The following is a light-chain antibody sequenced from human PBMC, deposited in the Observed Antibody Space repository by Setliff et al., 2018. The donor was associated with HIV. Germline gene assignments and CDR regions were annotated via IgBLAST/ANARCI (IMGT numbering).Light chain of an antibody. Sequence: ALTQPASVSGSPGQSVTISCTGTSTDIGAQDFVSWYQQRPGNAPKLIIFDVNNRPSGISTRFFGSKSGNTASLTISGLQPEDEGDYYCSAYTTRRTYVFGSGTKVTVL. CDR3: SAYTTRRTYV. J-gene: IGLJ1*01. CDR1: STDIGAQDF. V-gene: IGLV2-14*03. CDR2: DVN.